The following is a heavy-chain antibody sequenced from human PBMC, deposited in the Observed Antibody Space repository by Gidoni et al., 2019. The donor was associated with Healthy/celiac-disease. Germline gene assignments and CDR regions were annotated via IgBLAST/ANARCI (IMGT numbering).Heavy chain of an antibody. CDR1: GDRVSSNSAG. D-gene: IGHD6-13*01. Sequence: QVQLQQSGPGLVKPSQTLSLTCAISGDRVSSNSAGWNWNRKSPSRGLEWLGRTYYRSKWYNDYAVSVKSRITINPDTSKNQFSLQLNSVTPEDTAVYYCAREAVIGYSSSWYFSTSIDYYFDYWGQGTLVTVSS. CDR2: TYYRSKWYN. CDR3: AREAVIGYSSSWYFSTSIDYYFDY. J-gene: IGHJ4*02. V-gene: IGHV6-1*01.